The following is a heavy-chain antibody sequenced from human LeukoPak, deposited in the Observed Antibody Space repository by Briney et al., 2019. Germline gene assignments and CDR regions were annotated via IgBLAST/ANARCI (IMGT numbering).Heavy chain of an antibody. CDR1: GFTFNEYA. CDR3: ARGATCSGGSCYPIL. J-gene: IGHJ4*02. Sequence: SGGSLRLSCTASGFTFNEYAMSWFRQAPGKGLEWVGFIRSKGSGGTIEYAASVKGRFTLSRDDSKSIVSLQMNSLQSEDTAVYYCARGATCSGGSCYPILWGQGTLVTVSS. D-gene: IGHD2-15*01. V-gene: IGHV3-49*03. CDR2: IRSKGSGGTI.